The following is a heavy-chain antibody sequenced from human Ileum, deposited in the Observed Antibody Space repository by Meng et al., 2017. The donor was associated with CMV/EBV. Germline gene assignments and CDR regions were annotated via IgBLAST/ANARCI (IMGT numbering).Heavy chain of an antibody. J-gene: IGHJ5*02. CDR1: GYSFTSYD. V-gene: IGHV1-8*01. CDR3: AREGLGYYYASAWFDP. CDR2: MNPNSGNT. D-gene: IGHD3-10*01. Sequence: SGYSFTSYDLNWVRQATGQGLEWMGWMNPNSGNTGYAQKFQGRVTMTRNTSISTAYMELSSLRSEDTAVYYCAREGLGYYYASAWFDPWGQGTLVTVSS.